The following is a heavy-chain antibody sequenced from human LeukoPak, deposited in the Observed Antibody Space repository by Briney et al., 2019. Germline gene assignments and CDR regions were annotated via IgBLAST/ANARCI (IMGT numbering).Heavy chain of an antibody. Sequence: GGSLRLSCAASGFTFYDYAMHWVRQAPGKGLEWVSLISGDGGSTYYADSVKGRFTISRDNSKNSLYLQMNSLRAEDTAVYYCARQSEYNWNSRRYFDYWGQGTLVTVSS. CDR2: ISGDGGST. D-gene: IGHD1-7*01. CDR3: ARQSEYNWNSRRYFDY. V-gene: IGHV3-43*02. CDR1: GFTFYDYA. J-gene: IGHJ4*02.